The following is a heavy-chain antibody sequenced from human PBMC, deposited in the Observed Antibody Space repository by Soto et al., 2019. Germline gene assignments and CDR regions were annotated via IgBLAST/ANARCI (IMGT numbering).Heavy chain of an antibody. D-gene: IGHD2-15*01. CDR2: IGTAGDT. Sequence: GGSLRLSCAASGFTFSSYDMHWVRQATGKGLEWVSAIGTAGDTYYPGSVKGRFTISRENAKNSLYLQMNSLRAEDTAVYYCARVKGWCSGGSCSEFDYWGQGTLVTVSS. J-gene: IGHJ4*02. CDR3: ARVKGWCSGGSCSEFDY. V-gene: IGHV3-13*01. CDR1: GFTFSSYD.